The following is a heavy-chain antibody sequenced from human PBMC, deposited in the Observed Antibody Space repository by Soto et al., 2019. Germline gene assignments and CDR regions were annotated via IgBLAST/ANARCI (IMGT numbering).Heavy chain of an antibody. CDR3: AREVRYCSSTSCYFRYYYYYMDV. V-gene: IGHV4-34*01. CDR2: INHSGST. J-gene: IGHJ6*03. Sequence: QVQLQQWGAGLLKPSETLSLTCAVYGGSFSGYYWSWIRQPPGKGLEWIGEINHSGSTNYNPSLRSRVNISVDTSNNQFSLQLSSVTAADTAVYYCAREVRYCSSTSCYFRYYYYYMDVWGKGTTVTVSS. CDR1: GGSFSGYY. D-gene: IGHD2-2*01.